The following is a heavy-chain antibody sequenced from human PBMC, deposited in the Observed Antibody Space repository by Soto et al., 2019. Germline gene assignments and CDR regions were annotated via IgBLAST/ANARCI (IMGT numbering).Heavy chain of an antibody. CDR3: ARDLAAGDF. J-gene: IGHJ4*02. D-gene: IGHD6-13*01. CDR2: INPNGGST. CDR1: GYIFINYY. V-gene: IGHV1-46*01. Sequence: QVQLVQSGAEVKKPGASVKVSCKASGYIFINYYIHWVRQAPGQGLEWIGIINPNGGSTNYAQKFRGRVTLARDTSTSTVYMHLSSLRSEDTDMYYCARDLAAGDFWGQGTLVTVSS.